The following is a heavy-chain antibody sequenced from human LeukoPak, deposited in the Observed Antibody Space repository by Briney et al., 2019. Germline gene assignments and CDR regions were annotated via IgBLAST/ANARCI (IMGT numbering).Heavy chain of an antibody. CDR2: IYYSGST. Sequence: KPSETLSLTCTVSGGSISSHYWSWIRQPPGKGLEWIGYIYYSGSTNYNPSLKSRVTISVDTSKNQFSLKLSSVTAADTAVYYCARFKAATLDFDYWGQGTLVTVSS. CDR1: GGSISSHY. CDR3: ARFKAATLDFDY. J-gene: IGHJ4*02. V-gene: IGHV4-59*11. D-gene: IGHD2-15*01.